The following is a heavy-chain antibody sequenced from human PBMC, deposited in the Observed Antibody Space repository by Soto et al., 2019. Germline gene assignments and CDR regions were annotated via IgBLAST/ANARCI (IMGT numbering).Heavy chain of an antibody. D-gene: IGHD3-22*01. CDR3: SKATYYHDSRCYYVFDH. V-gene: IGHV3-30*18. J-gene: IGHJ4*02. CDR2: ISYDGNNE. Sequence: QVQLVESGGGVVQPGRSLSLSCTASGFTFSSYGMHWVRQTPGMGLEWVAHISYDGNNEHYTDSVKGRFTISRDNAKNTVYLQMNSLRTEDTALYYCSKATYYHDSRCYYVFDHWGKGTLVTVSS. CDR1: GFTFSSYG.